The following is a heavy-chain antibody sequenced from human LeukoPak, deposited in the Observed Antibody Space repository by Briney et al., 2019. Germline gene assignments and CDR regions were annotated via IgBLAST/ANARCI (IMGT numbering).Heavy chain of an antibody. CDR3: ASRIAAAGTPGAFDI. V-gene: IGHV4-39*07. J-gene: IGHJ3*02. Sequence: TPSETLSLTCTVSGDSISSSSYYWGWIRQPPGKGLEWIGTIYYSGSTYYNPSLKSRVTISVDTSKNQFSLKLSSVTAADTAVYYCASRIAAAGTPGAFDIWGQGTMVTVSS. CDR1: GDSISSSSYY. CDR2: IYYSGST. D-gene: IGHD6-13*01.